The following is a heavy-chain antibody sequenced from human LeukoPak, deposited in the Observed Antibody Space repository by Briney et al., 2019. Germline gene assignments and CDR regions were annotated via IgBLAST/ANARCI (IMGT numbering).Heavy chain of an antibody. J-gene: IGHJ1*01. D-gene: IGHD1-26*01. Sequence: PGKSLRLSCAASGFTFSWFGMHWIRQLPGKGLEWVAATSHTGHLKFYADSVRGRFTISRDNSKNTLYLQMNSLRAEDTAVYYCARAVAYSGYFQHWGQGTLVTVSS. V-gene: IGHV3-30*06. CDR3: ARAVAYSGYFQH. CDR2: TSHTGHLK. CDR1: GFTFSWFG.